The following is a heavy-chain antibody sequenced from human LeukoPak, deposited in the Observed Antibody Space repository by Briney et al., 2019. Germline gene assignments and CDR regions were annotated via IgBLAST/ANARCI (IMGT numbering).Heavy chain of an antibody. D-gene: IGHD6-6*01. CDR2: VYTSGST. CDR1: GASISSGSYY. CDR3: ARWSGSVTARNYYYYMDV. J-gene: IGHJ6*03. Sequence: SETLSLTCTVSGASISSGSYYWSWIRQPAGKGLEWIGRVYTSGSTNYNPSLKSRVNISLDTPKNQFSLNLSSVTAADTAVYYCARWSGSVTARNYYYYMDVWGEGTTVTVSS. V-gene: IGHV4-61*02.